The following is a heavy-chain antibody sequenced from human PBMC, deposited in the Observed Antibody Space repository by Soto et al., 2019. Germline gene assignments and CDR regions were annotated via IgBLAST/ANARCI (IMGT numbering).Heavy chain of an antibody. CDR3: AREFGY. V-gene: IGHV4-59*01. D-gene: IGHD3-10*01. J-gene: IGHJ4*02. Sequence: SETLSLTCTVSGGYINSNYWSWIRQPPGKGLECIGYIYYSGTTNYNPSLKSRVTISVDTSKNQFSLKLSSVTAADTAVYYCAREFGYWGQGTLVTVSS. CDR1: GGYINSNY. CDR2: IYYSGTT.